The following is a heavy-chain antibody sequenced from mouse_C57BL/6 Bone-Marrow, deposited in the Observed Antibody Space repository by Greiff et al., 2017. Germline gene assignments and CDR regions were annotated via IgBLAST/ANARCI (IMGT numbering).Heavy chain of an antibody. CDR2: INPYNGGT. CDR3: GRFVRWYFDV. V-gene: IGHV1-18*01. Sequence: EVQLQESGPELVKPGASVKIPCKASGYTFTDYTMDWVKQSHGKSLEWIGDINPYNGGTIYNQKFKGKATLTVEKSSNTAYMELRSLTSDDTAVYSSGRFVRWYFDVWGTGTTVTVSS. D-gene: IGHD2-14*01. J-gene: IGHJ1*03. CDR1: GYTFTDYT.